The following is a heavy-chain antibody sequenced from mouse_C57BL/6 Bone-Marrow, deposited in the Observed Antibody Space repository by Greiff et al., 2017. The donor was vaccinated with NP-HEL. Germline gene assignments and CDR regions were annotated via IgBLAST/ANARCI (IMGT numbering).Heavy chain of an antibody. V-gene: IGHV5-17*01. Sequence: EVMLVESGGGLVKPGGSLKLSCAASGFTFSDYGMHWVRQAPEKGLEWVAYISSGSSTIYYADTVKGRFTISRDNAKNTLFLQMTSLRSEDTAMYYCATPLLRRYYYAMDYWGQGTSVTVSS. CDR3: ATPLLRRYYYAMDY. D-gene: IGHD1-1*01. J-gene: IGHJ4*01. CDR2: ISSGSSTI. CDR1: GFTFSDYG.